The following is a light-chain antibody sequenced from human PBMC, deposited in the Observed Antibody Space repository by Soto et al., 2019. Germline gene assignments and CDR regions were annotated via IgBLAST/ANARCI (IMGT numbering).Light chain of an antibody. Sequence: QSVMTQPPTVSRAPGQSFTISFTESNSNLGAGFDVHWYQQLPVTAPKLLIYGNNIRPSGVPDRFSGSRSATSASLAITGLKAADEAEYYCQSYDSDVNGYVFGNGNKVNGL. V-gene: IGLV1-40*01. CDR2: GNN. CDR3: QSYDSDVNGYV. J-gene: IGLJ1*01. CDR1: NSNLGAGFD.